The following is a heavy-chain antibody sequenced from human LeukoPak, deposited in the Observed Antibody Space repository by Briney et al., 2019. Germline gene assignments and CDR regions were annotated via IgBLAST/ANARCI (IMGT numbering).Heavy chain of an antibody. J-gene: IGHJ4*01. V-gene: IGHV3-30*04. D-gene: IGHD3-9*01. CDR1: GFTFSNDA. Sequence: GGSLRLSCAGSGFTFSNDAMHWVRQAPGKGLEWVAVTSYDGTAIYYADSVKGRFTISKDNSRNTLYLQMNSLRVEDTAVYYCARDILPGYPSCPDYWGHGTLVTVSS. CDR3: ARDILPGYPSCPDY. CDR2: TSYDGTAI.